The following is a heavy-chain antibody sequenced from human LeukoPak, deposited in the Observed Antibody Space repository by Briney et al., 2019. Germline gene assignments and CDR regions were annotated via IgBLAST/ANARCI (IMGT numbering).Heavy chain of an antibody. Sequence: ASVKVSCKASGYTFTGQYLHWVRQAPGQGLEWMGWINPNSGGTNYAQSFQGRVTMTRDTSISTAYMELSRLRSDDTAIYYCALVGEALDYWGQGTLVTVSS. CDR1: GYTFTGQY. J-gene: IGHJ4*02. D-gene: IGHD4-17*01. CDR2: INPNSGGT. V-gene: IGHV1-2*02. CDR3: ALVGEALDY.